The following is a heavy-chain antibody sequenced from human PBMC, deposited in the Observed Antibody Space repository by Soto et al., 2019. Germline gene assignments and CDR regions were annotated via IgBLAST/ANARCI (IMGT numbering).Heavy chain of an antibody. Sequence: ESLKISCKGSGYSFTSYWIGLVRQMPGKGLEWMRIIYPGDSDTRYSPSFQGQVTISADKSISTAYLQWSSLKASDTAMYYCARTRSHLSYGMDVWGQGTTVTVSS. CDR3: ARTRSHLSYGMDV. V-gene: IGHV5-51*01. CDR1: GYSFTSYW. J-gene: IGHJ6*02. CDR2: IYPGDSDT.